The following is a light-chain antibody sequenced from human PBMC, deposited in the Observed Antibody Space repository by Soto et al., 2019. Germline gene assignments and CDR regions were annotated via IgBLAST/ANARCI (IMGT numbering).Light chain of an antibody. V-gene: IGKV1-8*01. CDR2: AAS. Sequence: AIRMTQSPSSFSASTGDRVTITCRASQGISSYLAWYQQKPGKAPKLLIYAASTLQSAVPSRFSGSGSGTDFTLTICCLQSEDFATYNCQQYYSDPRTFGQGNKVEIK. CDR3: QQYYSDPRT. CDR1: QGISSY. J-gene: IGKJ1*01.